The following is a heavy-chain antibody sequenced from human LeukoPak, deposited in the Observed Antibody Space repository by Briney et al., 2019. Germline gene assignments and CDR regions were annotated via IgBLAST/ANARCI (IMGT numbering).Heavy chain of an antibody. J-gene: IGHJ6*03. V-gene: IGHV4-39*07. CDR2: IYYSGST. Sequence: TSETLSLTCTVSGGSISSSSYYWGWIRQPPGKGLEWISSIYYSGSTYYNPSLKSRVTISVDTSKNQFSLKLSSVTAADTAVYYCARLTGTRYYYYYYMDVWGKGTTVTISS. CDR1: GGSISSSSYY. D-gene: IGHD1-20*01. CDR3: ARLTGTRYYYYYYMDV.